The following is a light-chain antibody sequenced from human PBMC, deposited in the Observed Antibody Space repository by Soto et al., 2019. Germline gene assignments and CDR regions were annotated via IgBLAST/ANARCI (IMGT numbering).Light chain of an antibody. CDR2: AAY. CDR1: QTIGDY. V-gene: IGKV1-39*01. Sequence: DIQRTQSPSSLSASVGEGLTISWQASQTIGDYLNWYQQRPGKAPKLLSYAAYILHSGVPSRFSGSGSGTDFTLTISSLQPEDFATYDGQQSYRTPPITVGQGTRLEIK. CDR3: QQSYRTPPIT. J-gene: IGKJ5*01.